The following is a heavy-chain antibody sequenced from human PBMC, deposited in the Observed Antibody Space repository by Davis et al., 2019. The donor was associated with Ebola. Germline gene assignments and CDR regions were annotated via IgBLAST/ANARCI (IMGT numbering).Heavy chain of an antibody. J-gene: IGHJ6*02. Sequence: SVKVSCKASGYTFTSYGISWVRQAPGQGLEWMGGIIPIFGTANYAQKFQGRVTITADKSTSTAYMELSSLRSEDTAVYYCARGGFEYSYGYYYYGMDVWGQGTTVTVSS. V-gene: IGHV1-69*06. CDR1: GYTFTSYG. D-gene: IGHD5-18*01. CDR2: IIPIFGTA. CDR3: ARGGFEYSYGYYYYGMDV.